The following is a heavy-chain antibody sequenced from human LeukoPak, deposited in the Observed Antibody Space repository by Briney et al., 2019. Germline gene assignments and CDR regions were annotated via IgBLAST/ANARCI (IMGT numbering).Heavy chain of an antibody. CDR1: GFIFSAYA. CDR3: AKRVTVSTKYFDS. J-gene: IGHJ4*02. D-gene: IGHD4-17*01. V-gene: IGHV3-23*01. Sequence: GGSLRLSCAASGFIFSAYAMSWVRQAPGQGLEWISVIGTGGETHYAESVRGRFTISRSNFKNTLYLQMNSLRAEDTAVYYCAKRVTVSTKYFDSWGQGTLVTVTS. CDR2: IGTGGET.